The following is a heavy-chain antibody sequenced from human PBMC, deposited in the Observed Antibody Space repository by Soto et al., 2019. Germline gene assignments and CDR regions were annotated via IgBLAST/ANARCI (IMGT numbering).Heavy chain of an antibody. CDR3: ARGAGESTIAARPNLNWFDP. D-gene: IGHD6-6*01. CDR1: GYSFTSYW. Sequence: GESLKISCKGSGYSFTSYWIGWVRQMPGKGLEWMGIIYPGDSDTRYSPSFQGQVTISADKSISTAYLQSSSLKASDTAMYCCARGAGESTIAARPNLNWFDPWGQGDLVPFSS. V-gene: IGHV5-51*01. J-gene: IGHJ5*02. CDR2: IYPGDSDT.